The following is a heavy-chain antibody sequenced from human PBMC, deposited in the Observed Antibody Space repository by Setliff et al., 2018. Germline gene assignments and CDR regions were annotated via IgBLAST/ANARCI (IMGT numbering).Heavy chain of an antibody. CDR3: AREKHSYGYLASYYYYGMDV. Sequence: GGSLRLSCAASGFTFSSYAMSWVRQAPGKGLEWVSAISGSGVSTYYADSVKGRFTISRDNSKNTLYLQMNSLRAEDTAVYYCAREKHSYGYLASYYYYGMDVWGQGTTVTVSS. V-gene: IGHV3-23*01. J-gene: IGHJ6*02. CDR2: ISGSGVST. D-gene: IGHD5-18*01. CDR1: GFTFSSYA.